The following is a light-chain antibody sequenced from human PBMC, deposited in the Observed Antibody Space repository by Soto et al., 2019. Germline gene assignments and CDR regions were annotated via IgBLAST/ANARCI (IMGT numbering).Light chain of an antibody. Sequence: DIQMTQSPSSLSASVGDRVTITCRASQSISTWLAWYQQKPGKAPKSLIYATSNLQSGVPSRFSGSGFGTDFTLTISSLQPEDFATYYCQQYNTYPITFGQGTRLEIK. CDR1: QSISTW. V-gene: IGKV1D-16*01. CDR3: QQYNTYPIT. J-gene: IGKJ5*01. CDR2: ATS.